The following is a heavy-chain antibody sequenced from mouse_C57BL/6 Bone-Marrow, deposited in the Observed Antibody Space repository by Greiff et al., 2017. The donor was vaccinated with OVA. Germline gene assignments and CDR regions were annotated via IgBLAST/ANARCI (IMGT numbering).Heavy chain of an antibody. D-gene: IGHD1-2*01. J-gene: IGHJ1*03. CDR1: GYTFTSYW. CDR3: ARPLLRHWYFDV. CDR2: INPSNGGT. Sequence: QVQLQQPGTDLVKPGASVKLSCKASGYTFTSYWMHWVKQRPGQGLEWIGNINPSNGGTNYNEKFKSKATLTVDKSSSTAYMQLSSLTSEDAAVYYCARPLLRHWYFDVWGTGTTVTVSS. V-gene: IGHV1-53*01.